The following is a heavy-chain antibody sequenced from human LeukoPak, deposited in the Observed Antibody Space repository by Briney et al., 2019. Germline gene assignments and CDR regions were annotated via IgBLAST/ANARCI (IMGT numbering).Heavy chain of an antibody. V-gene: IGHV1-2*02. CDR1: GYTFTDYY. Sequence: ASVKVSCKASGYTFTDYYLHWVRQAPGQGLEWMGWINPNSGGTIYAQKFQGRVTMTRDTSISTAYMELSRLRSDDSAVYYCARGPPGGSCGFDPWGQGTLVTVSS. CDR2: INPNSGGT. D-gene: IGHD2-15*01. J-gene: IGHJ5*02. CDR3: ARGPPGGSCGFDP.